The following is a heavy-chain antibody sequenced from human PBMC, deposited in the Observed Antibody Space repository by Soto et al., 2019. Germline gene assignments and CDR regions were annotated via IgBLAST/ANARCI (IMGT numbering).Heavy chain of an antibody. CDR3: ANCGSSTSYYYYYGMDV. V-gene: IGHV3-23*01. Sequence: GGSLRLSCAAPGFTFSSYAMSWVRQAPGKGLEWVSAISGSGGSTYYADSVKGRFTISRDNSKNTLYLQMNSLRAEDTAVYYCANCGSSTSYYYYYGMDVWGQGTTVTVSS. J-gene: IGHJ6*02. CDR1: GFTFSSYA. D-gene: IGHD2-2*01. CDR2: ISGSGGST.